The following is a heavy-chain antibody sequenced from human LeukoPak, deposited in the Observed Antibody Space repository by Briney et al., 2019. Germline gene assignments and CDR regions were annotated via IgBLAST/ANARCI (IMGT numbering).Heavy chain of an antibody. V-gene: IGHV7-4-1*02. CDR2: INTNTGNP. CDR1: GYTFTSYA. D-gene: IGHD2-2*01. CDR3: ARGVVPAAAYNWFDP. J-gene: IGHJ5*02. Sequence: ASVEVSCKASGYTFTSYAMNWVRQAPGQGLEWMGWINTNTGNPTYAQGFTGRFVFSLDTSVSTAYLQISSLKAEDTAVYYCARGVVPAAAYNWFDPWGQGTLVTVSS.